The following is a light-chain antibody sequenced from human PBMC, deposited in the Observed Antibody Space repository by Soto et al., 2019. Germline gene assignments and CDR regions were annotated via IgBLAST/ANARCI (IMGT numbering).Light chain of an antibody. J-gene: IGKJ1*01. CDR1: QSVSSSY. Sequence: EIVLTQSPATLSLSPGERATLSCRASQSVSSSYLAWYQQKPGQAPRLLIYGASSRATGIPDRFSGTGSETDFTLTISGLEPEDFAVYYCQQYGNSRGTFGQGTKVDIK. CDR2: GAS. CDR3: QQYGNSRGT. V-gene: IGKV3-20*01.